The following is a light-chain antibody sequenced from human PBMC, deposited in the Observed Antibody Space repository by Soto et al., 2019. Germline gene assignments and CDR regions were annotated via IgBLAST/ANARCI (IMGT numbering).Light chain of an antibody. V-gene: IGKV3D-20*02. CDR3: QQRSNWPPALT. CDR1: QSVSSNY. Sequence: DIVLTQSPGTLSLSPGERATLSCRASQSVSSNYLAWYQQKPGQTPKVLIYRASTRATGIPDRFSGSGSGTDFTLTISSLEPEDFAVYYCQQRSNWPPALTFGGGTKVDI. J-gene: IGKJ4*01. CDR2: RAS.